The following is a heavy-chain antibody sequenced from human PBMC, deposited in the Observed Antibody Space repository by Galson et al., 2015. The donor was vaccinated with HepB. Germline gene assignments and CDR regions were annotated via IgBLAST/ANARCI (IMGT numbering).Heavy chain of an antibody. CDR3: ANIPIRVAGRGLGS. Sequence: SLRLSCAASGFTFSSYVMSWVRQGPGKGLECVASISESGAITDYADSVKGRFTISRDNSRYTLYLQMSDLRVEDTGVYYCANIPIRVAGRGLGSWGQGTQVTVSS. CDR1: GFTFSSYV. J-gene: IGHJ5*02. V-gene: IGHV3-23*01. CDR2: ISESGAIT. D-gene: IGHD6-19*01.